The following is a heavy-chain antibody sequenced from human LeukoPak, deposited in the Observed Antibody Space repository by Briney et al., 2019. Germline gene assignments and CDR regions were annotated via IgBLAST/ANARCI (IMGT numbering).Heavy chain of an antibody. D-gene: IGHD3-9*01. V-gene: IGHV3-23*01. CDR3: AKGRYFDSYYFDY. Sequence: GGSLRLSCAASGFTFSSYAMSWVRQAPGKGLEWVSAISGSGGSTYYADSVKGRFTISGDNSKNTLYLQMNSLRAEDTAVYYCAKGRYFDSYYFDYWGQGTLVTVSS. J-gene: IGHJ4*02. CDR1: GFTFSSYA. CDR2: ISGSGGST.